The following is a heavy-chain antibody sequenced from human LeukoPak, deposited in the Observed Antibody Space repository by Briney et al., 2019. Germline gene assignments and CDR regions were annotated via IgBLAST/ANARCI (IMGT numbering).Heavy chain of an antibody. D-gene: IGHD3-22*01. CDR1: GGSISSYY. CDR2: IYYSGST. CDR3: ATRHSIGYYASPAPFDI. J-gene: IGHJ3*02. Sequence: SETLSLTCTVSGGSISSYYWSWIRQPPGKGLEWIGYIYYSGSTNYNPSLKSRVTISVDTSKNQFSLKLSSVTAADTAVYYCATRHSIGYYASPAPFDIWGQGTTVTVSS. V-gene: IGHV4-59*12.